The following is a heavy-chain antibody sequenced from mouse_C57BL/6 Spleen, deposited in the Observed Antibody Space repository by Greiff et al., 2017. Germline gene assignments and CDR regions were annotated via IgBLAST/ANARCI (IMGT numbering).Heavy chain of an antibody. CDR1: GYTFTSYW. J-gene: IGHJ2*01. V-gene: IGHV1-64*01. CDR2: IHPNSGST. D-gene: IGHD1-1*01. Sequence: QVQLKQSGAELVKPGASVKLSCKASGYTFTSYWMHWVKQRPGQGLEWIGMIHPNSGSTNYNEKFKSKATLTVDKSSSTAYMQLSSLTSEDSAVYYCARGGYGSSYGFDYWGQGTTLTVSS. CDR3: ARGGYGSSYGFDY.